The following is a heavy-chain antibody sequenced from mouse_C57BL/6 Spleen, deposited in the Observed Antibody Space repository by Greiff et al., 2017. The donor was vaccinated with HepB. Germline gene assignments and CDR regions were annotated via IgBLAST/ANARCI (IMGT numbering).Heavy chain of an antibody. CDR2: IDPSDSYT. CDR1: GYTFTSYW. Sequence: QVQLQQPGAELVRPGTSVKLSCKASGYTFTSYWMHWVKQRPGQGLEWIGVIDPSDSYTNYNQKFKVKATLTVDTSSSTAYMQLSSLTSEDSAVYYCARDGNYEFAYWGQGTLVTVSA. V-gene: IGHV1-59*01. D-gene: IGHD2-1*01. CDR3: ARDGNYEFAY. J-gene: IGHJ3*01.